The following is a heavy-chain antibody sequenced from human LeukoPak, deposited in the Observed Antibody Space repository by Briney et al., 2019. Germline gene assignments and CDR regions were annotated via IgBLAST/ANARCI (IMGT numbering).Heavy chain of an antibody. CDR2: IYYSGST. D-gene: IGHD5-18*01. V-gene: IGHV4-30-4*01. Sequence: PSQTLSLTCTVSGGSISSGDYYWSWIRQPPGKGLEWIGYIYYSGSTYYNPSLKSQVTISVDTSKNQFSLKLSSVTAADTAVYYCARDRGGYTYSHDYWGQGTLVTVSS. CDR1: GGSISSGDYY. J-gene: IGHJ4*02. CDR3: ARDRGGYTYSHDY.